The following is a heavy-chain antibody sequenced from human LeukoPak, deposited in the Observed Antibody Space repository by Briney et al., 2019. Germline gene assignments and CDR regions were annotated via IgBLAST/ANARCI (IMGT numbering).Heavy chain of an antibody. CDR3: ARAPITSPFYFDH. CDR1: GFGFGDHG. V-gene: IGHV3-20*04. Sequence: GGSLRLSCSASGFGFGDHGMSWVRHVPGKGLEWVSGINWSGGSTGYADPVRGRFTISRDNAKNSLYLQMDSLTAEDTALYYCARAPITSPFYFDHWGQGTLVTVSS. CDR2: INWSGGST. D-gene: IGHD2-2*01. J-gene: IGHJ4*02.